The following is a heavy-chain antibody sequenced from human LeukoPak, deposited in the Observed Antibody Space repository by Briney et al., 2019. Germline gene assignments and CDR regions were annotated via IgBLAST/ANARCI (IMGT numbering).Heavy chain of an antibody. V-gene: IGHV3-74*01. D-gene: IGHD3-10*01. CDR1: GFTFSRYW. J-gene: IGHJ3*02. Sequence: PGGSLRLSCAASGFTFSRYWMHWVRQAPGKGLVWVSRINSDGTSTSYADSVKGRFSISRDNSKNTLYLQMNSLRAEDTAVYYCAKGRFYGSGRPDAFDIWGQGTMVTVSS. CDR2: INSDGTST. CDR3: AKGRFYGSGRPDAFDI.